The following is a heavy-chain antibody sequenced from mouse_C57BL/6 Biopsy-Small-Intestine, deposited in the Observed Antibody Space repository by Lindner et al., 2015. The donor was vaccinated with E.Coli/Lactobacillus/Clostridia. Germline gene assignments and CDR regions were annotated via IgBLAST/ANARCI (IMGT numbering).Heavy chain of an antibody. J-gene: IGHJ4*01. D-gene: IGHD1-1*01. V-gene: IGHV3-5*01. CDR1: GISITTGNYR. CDR3: ALVANYAVDY. CDR2: IYSSGTI. Sequence: VQLQESGPGLVKPSQTVFLTCTVTGISITTGNYRWSWIRQFPGNKLEWIGYIYSSGTITYNPSLTSRTTITRDTPKNQFFLEMNSLTAEDTATYYCALVANYAVDYWGQGTSVTVSS.